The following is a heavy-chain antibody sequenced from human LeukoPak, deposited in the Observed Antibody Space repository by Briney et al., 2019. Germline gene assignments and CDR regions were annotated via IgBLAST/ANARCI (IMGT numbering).Heavy chain of an antibody. J-gene: IGHJ4*02. Sequence: GGSLRLSCAASGFTFSDYYMSWIRQAPGKGLEWVSYISSSSSTIYYADSVKGRFTISRDNAKNSLYLQMNSLRAEDTAVYYCARDLNMYYYDSSGYYLDYWGQGTLVTVSS. CDR2: ISSSSSTI. V-gene: IGHV3-11*01. D-gene: IGHD3-22*01. CDR1: GFTFSDYY. CDR3: ARDLNMYYYDSSGYYLDY.